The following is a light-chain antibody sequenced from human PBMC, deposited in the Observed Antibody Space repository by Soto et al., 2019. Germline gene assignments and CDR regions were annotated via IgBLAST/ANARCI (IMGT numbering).Light chain of an antibody. CDR1: NNDVGGYNY. J-gene: IGLJ1*01. Sequence: QSVLTQPASVSGSPGQSITISCTGTNNDVGGYNYVSWYQHHPGKAPTLMIYDVSNRPLGVSNRFSGSKSGNTASLTISGLQTEDEADYYCSSYTSSSTLHVFGPGTKLTVL. CDR3: SSYTSSSTLHV. CDR2: DVS. V-gene: IGLV2-14*03.